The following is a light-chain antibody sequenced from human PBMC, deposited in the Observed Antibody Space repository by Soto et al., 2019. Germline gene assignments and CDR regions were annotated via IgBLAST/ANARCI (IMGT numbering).Light chain of an antibody. J-gene: IGKJ5*01. V-gene: IGKV3-11*01. CDR1: QSVSSY. CDR2: DAS. CDR3: QQRSNWSLT. Sequence: IVLTQSPATLSLSPCEIATLSCSASQSVSSYFAWYQQKPGQAPRLLIYDASNRATGIPARFSGSGSGTDFPLTLSSLEPEDFAVYYCQQRSNWSLTFGQGTRLEIK.